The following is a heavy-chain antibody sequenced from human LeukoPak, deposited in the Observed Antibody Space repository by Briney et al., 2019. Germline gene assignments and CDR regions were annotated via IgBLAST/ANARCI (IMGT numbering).Heavy chain of an antibody. Sequence: NPSETLSLTCTVSGDSISSYYWSWIRQPPEKGLEWIGYIYYSGSTNYNPSLKSRVTISVDTSKNQFSLKLSSVTAADTAVYYCGRVWDRYDFWSGYSNWFDPWGQGTLVTVSS. D-gene: IGHD3-3*01. J-gene: IGHJ5*02. CDR2: IYYSGST. V-gene: IGHV4-59*01. CDR3: GRVWDRYDFWSGYSNWFDP. CDR1: GDSISSYY.